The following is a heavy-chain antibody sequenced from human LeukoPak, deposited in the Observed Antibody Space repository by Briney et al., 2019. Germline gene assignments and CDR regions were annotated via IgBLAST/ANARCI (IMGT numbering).Heavy chain of an antibody. V-gene: IGHV3-21*01. CDR3: ARDSIAAAGNLDY. Sequence: GGSLRLSCAASGFTFSSYSMNWVRQAPGKGLEWVSSISSSSSYIYYADSVKGRFTISRDNAKNSLYLQMNSLRAEDTAVYYCARDSIAAAGNLDYWGQGTLVTVSS. CDR1: GFTFSSYS. CDR2: ISSSSSYI. J-gene: IGHJ4*02. D-gene: IGHD6-13*01.